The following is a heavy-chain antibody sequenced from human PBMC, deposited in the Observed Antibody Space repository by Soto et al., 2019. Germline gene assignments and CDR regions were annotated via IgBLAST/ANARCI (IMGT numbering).Heavy chain of an antibody. J-gene: IGHJ6*02. CDR1: GGSSSSYY. CDR2: IYYSGST. D-gene: IGHD6-13*01. CDR3: ARGDSSRWYRGDYGMHV. V-gene: IGHV4-59*01. Sequence: PSETLSLTCTVSGGSSSSYYWSWIRQPPGKGLERIGYIYYSGSTNYKPSLKSRVTISVDTSKNQFSLKLSSVTAADTAVYYCARGDSSRWYRGDYGMHVWGQGTTVTVSS.